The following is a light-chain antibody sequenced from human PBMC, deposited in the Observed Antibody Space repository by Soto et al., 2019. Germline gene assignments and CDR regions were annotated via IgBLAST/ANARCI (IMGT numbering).Light chain of an antibody. J-gene: IGLJ1*01. Sequence: QSVLTQPPSASGTPGQRVTISCSGISSNIGSNSVNWYQQLPGAAPKLLIYSNNQRPSGVPDRFSGSKSGTSASLAISGLQSEDEADYYCAAWDDSLNGREVFGTGTSHRP. V-gene: IGLV1-44*01. CDR2: SNN. CDR1: SSNIGSNS. CDR3: AAWDDSLNGREV.